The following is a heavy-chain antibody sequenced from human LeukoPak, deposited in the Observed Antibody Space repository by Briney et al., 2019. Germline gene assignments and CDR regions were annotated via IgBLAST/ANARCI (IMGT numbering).Heavy chain of an antibody. J-gene: IGHJ4*02. CDR3: ARDTTPLGYGIDY. D-gene: IGHD5-18*01. CDR1: GFTFSSYA. V-gene: IGHV3-30*04. Sequence: PGGSLRLSCAASGFTFSSYAMHWVRQAPGKGLEWVAVISYDGSNKYYADSVKGRFTISRDNSKNTLYLQMNSLRAEDTAVYYCARDTTPLGYGIDYRGQGTLVTVSS. CDR2: ISYDGSNK.